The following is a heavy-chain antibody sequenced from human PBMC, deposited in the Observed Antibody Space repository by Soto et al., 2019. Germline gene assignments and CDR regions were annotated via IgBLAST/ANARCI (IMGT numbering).Heavy chain of an antibody. CDR1: GFTFSSYS. V-gene: IGHV3-7*03. J-gene: IGHJ3*02. CDR2: IKRNGGRK. D-gene: IGHD3-10*01. CDR3: AKDKGLGRGAFDI. Sequence: PGGSLRLSCAASGFTFSSYSMNWVRQAPGKGLEWVSGIKRNGGRKDYADSVKGRFTISRDNAKNSLYLQMNSLRAEDTALYYCAKDKGLGRGAFDIWGQGTMVTVSS.